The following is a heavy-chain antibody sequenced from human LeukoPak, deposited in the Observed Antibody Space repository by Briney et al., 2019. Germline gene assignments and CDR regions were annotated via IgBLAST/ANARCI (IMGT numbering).Heavy chain of an antibody. Sequence: GGSLRLSCAASGFIFENYGMHWVRQAPGQGLQWVAVISYDGSDQYYMDSVKGRFTISRDNSKNTLYLQMSSLRAEDTAVYYCAKGGHYDSSGYFGPSGYWGQGTLVTVSS. CDR1: GFIFENYG. D-gene: IGHD3-22*01. CDR3: AKGGHYDSSGYFGPSGY. CDR2: ISYDGSDQ. V-gene: IGHV3-30*18. J-gene: IGHJ4*02.